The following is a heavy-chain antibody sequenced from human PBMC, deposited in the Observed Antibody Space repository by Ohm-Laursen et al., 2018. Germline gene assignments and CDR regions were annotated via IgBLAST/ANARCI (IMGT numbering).Heavy chain of an antibody. CDR3: ARDSYYYYGMDV. CDR2: ISSSGSTI. J-gene: IGHJ6*02. Sequence: SLRLSCAASGLTFSDYYMSWIRQAPGKGLEWVSYISSSGSTIYYADSVKGRFTISRDNAKNSLYLQMNSLRAEDTAVYYCARDSYYYYGMDVWGQGTTVTVSS. V-gene: IGHV3-11*01. CDR1: GLTFSDYY.